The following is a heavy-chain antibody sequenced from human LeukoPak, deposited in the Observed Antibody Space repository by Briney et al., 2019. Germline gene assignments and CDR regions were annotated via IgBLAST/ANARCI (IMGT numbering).Heavy chain of an antibody. V-gene: IGHV3-66*01. CDR1: GFTVSSNY. Sequence: GGSLRLSCAASGFTVSSNYMSWVRQAPGKGLGWVSVIYSGGSTYYADSVKGRFTISRDNSKNTLYLQMNSLRAEDTAVYYCAREPLIAVAGTYYYYYGMDVWGQGTTVTVSS. CDR3: AREPLIAVAGTYYYYYGMDV. CDR2: IYSGGST. J-gene: IGHJ6*02. D-gene: IGHD6-19*01.